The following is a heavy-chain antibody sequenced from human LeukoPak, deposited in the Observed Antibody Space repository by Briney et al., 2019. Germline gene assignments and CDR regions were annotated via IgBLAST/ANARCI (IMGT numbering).Heavy chain of an antibody. D-gene: IGHD3-10*01. CDR3: ARMVRGVIIGWFDP. V-gene: IGHV3-21*01. CDR2: ISSSSSYI. CDR1: GFTFSSYS. J-gene: IGHJ5*02. Sequence: PGGSLRLSCAASGFTFSSYSMNWVRQAPGKGLEWVSSISSSSSYIYYADSVKGRFTISRDNAKNSLYLQMNSLRAEDTAVYYCARMVRGVIIGWFDPWGQETLVTVSS.